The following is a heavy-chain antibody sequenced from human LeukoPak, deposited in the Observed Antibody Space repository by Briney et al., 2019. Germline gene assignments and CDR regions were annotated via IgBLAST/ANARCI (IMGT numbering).Heavy chain of an antibody. CDR3: ARELRYSSADSCYSCDY. CDR2: IYHSGST. CDR1: GGSISSGGYY. Sequence: SQTLSLTCTVSGGSISSGGYYWSWIRQPPGKGLEWIGYIYHSGSTYYNPSLKSRVTISVDTSKNQFSLKMSSVTAADTAFYYCARELRYSSADSCYSCDYWGRGSLVTVSS. J-gene: IGHJ4*02. V-gene: IGHV4-30-2*01. D-gene: IGHD2-15*01.